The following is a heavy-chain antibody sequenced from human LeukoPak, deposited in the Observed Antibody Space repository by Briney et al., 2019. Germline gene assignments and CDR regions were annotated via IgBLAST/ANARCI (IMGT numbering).Heavy chain of an antibody. J-gene: IGHJ4*02. CDR2: IYYSGST. CDR1: GGSISSYY. CDR3: ARIVNDYGDGGDDY. Sequence: SETLSLTCTVSGGSISSYYWSWIRQPPGKGLEWIGYIYYSGSTNYNPPLKSRVTISVDTSKNQFSLKLSSVTAADTAVYYCARIVNDYGDGGDDYWGQGTLVTVSS. D-gene: IGHD4-17*01. V-gene: IGHV4-59*01.